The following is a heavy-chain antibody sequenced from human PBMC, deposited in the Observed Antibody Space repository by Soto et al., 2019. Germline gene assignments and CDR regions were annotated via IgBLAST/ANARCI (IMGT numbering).Heavy chain of an antibody. CDR2: IYRGGTT. Sequence: SETLSLTWNVSRYSISSGCYCGFIRQPPGNGPQWIASIYRGGTTFYNPSLESRITISVDQSHKKLSLNLRSVTDADKAVYYCARAHVMVVAGSTFDYWGHGTLVTVSS. CDR1: RYSISSGCY. J-gene: IGHJ4*01. D-gene: IGHD6-19*01. CDR3: ARAHVMVVAGSTFDY. V-gene: IGHV4-38-2*02.